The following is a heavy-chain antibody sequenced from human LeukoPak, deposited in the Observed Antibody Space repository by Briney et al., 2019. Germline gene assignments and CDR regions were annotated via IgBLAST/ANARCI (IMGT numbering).Heavy chain of an antibody. CDR1: GFTFSGSA. D-gene: IGHD4-23*01. J-gene: IGHJ4*02. Sequence: GGSLRLSCAASGFTFSGSAMHWVRQASGKGLEWVGRIRSKANSYATAYAASVKGRFTISRDDSKNTAYLQMNSLKTEDTAVYYCTRRVPTYGGNEPFDYWGQGTLVTVSS. CDR3: TRRVPTYGGNEPFDY. CDR2: IRSKANSYAT. V-gene: IGHV3-73*01.